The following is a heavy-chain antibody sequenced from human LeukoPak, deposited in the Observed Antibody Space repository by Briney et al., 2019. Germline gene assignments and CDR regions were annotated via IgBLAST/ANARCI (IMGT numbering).Heavy chain of an antibody. J-gene: IGHJ4*02. Sequence: GESLKISCQGSGYSFTSYWIGWVRQMPGKGLEWMGIIYPGDSDTRYSPSFQGQVTISADKSISTAYLQWSSLKASDTAMYYCARQACSGGSCYPAFGYWGQGTLVTVSS. CDR2: IYPGDSDT. V-gene: IGHV5-51*01. CDR3: ARQACSGGSCYPAFGY. CDR1: GYSFTSYW. D-gene: IGHD2-15*01.